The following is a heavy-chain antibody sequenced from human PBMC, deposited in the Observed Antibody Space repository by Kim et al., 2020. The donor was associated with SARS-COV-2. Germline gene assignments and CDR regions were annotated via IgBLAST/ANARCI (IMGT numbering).Heavy chain of an antibody. J-gene: IGHJ4*02. D-gene: IGHD4-17*01. V-gene: IGHV1-18*01. CDR1: GYTFSNYG. CDR2: ISAYNGNT. CDR3: ARDLTTVTTCGY. Sequence: ASVKVSCKASGYTFSNYGISWVRQAPGQGLEWMGWISAYNGNTNYAQKFQGRVTMTTDTSTSTAYMELRSLTYDDTAVYYCARDLTTVTTCGYWGQGTLVTVSS.